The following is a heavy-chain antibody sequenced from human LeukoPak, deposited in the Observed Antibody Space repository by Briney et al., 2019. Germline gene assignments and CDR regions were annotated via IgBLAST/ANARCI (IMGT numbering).Heavy chain of an antibody. CDR1: GGSFSGYY. J-gene: IGHJ4*02. CDR3: ARRAGLIYYYYDSSGYYSY. V-gene: IGHV4-34*01. CDR2: INHSGST. Sequence: PSETLSLTCAVYGGSFSGYYWSWIRQPPGKGLEWIGEINHSGSTNYNPSLKIRVTISVDTSKIQFSLKLSSVTAADTAVYYCARRAGLIYYYYDSSGYYSYWGQGTLVTVSS. D-gene: IGHD3-22*01.